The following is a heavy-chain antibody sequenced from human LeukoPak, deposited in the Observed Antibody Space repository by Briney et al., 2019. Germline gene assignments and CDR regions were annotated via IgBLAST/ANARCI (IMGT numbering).Heavy chain of an antibody. Sequence: PSETLSLTCTVSGGSISSYYWSWIRQPPGKGLEWIGYIYYSGSTNYNPSLKSRVTISVDTSKNQFSLKLSSVTAADTAMYYCARGSYYYDRSGYEGFDYWGQGTLVTVSS. CDR3: ARGSYYYDRSGYEGFDY. D-gene: IGHD3-22*01. V-gene: IGHV4-59*01. J-gene: IGHJ4*02. CDR1: GGSISSYY. CDR2: IYYSGST.